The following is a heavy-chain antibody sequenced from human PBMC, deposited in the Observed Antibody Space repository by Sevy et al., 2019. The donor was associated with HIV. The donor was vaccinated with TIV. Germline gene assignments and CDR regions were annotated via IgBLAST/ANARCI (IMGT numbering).Heavy chain of an antibody. CDR3: ARDPIPTGAFDI. V-gene: IGHV1-18*01. CDR2: ISAYNGNT. CDR1: GYTFTSYG. D-gene: IGHD4-17*01. J-gene: IGHJ3*02. Sequence: ASVKVSCKASGYTFTSYGISWVRQAPGQGLEWMGWISAYNGNTNYAQKLQGRVTMTTETSTSTAYMELRSLRADDTAVYYCARDPIPTGAFDIWGQGTMVAVSS.